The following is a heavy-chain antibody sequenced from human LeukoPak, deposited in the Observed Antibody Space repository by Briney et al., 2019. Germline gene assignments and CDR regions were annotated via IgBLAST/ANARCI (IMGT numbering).Heavy chain of an antibody. CDR3: ARVLANRGWYVVDY. D-gene: IGHD6-19*01. V-gene: IGHV3-33*01. CDR2: IWYDGSNK. Sequence: GGSLRLSCAASGFTFSSYGMHWVRQAPGKGLEWVAVIWYDGSNKYYAYSVKGRFTISRDNSKNTLYLQMNSLRGEDTAVYYCARVLANRGWYVVDYWGQGTLVTVSS. CDR1: GFTFSSYG. J-gene: IGHJ4*02.